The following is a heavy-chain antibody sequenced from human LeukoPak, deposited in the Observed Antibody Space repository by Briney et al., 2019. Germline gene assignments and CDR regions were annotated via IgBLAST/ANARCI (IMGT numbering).Heavy chain of an antibody. CDR2: VDPEDGET. Sequence: ASVKISCKVSGYTFTDYYMHWVQQAPGKGLEWMGLVDPEDGETIYAEKFQGRVTITADTSTDAAYMELSSLRSEDTAVYYCATDPPLSPLGGSLQVDYWGQGTLVTVSS. V-gene: IGHV1-69-2*01. CDR3: ATDPPLSPLGGSLQVDY. D-gene: IGHD1-26*01. J-gene: IGHJ4*02. CDR1: GYTFTDYY.